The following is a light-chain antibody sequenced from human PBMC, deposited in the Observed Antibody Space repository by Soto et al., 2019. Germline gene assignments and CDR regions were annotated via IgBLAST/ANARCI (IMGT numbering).Light chain of an antibody. CDR2: EDR. Sequence: SYELTQPPSVSVSPGQTASITCSGDKLGDKYACWYQQKPGQSPVLVIYEDRKRPSGTPERFSGSNSGNTATLTISGTQAMDEADYYCQAWDNSTPVVFGGGTKLTVL. CDR3: QAWDNSTPVV. CDR1: KLGDKY. J-gene: IGLJ2*01. V-gene: IGLV3-1*01.